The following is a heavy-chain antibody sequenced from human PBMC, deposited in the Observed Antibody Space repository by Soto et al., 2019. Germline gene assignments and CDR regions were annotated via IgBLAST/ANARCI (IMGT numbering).Heavy chain of an antibody. CDR3: ARSYNFYGLDD. Sequence: PSETLSLAPTVSCDSVSSGGYHWIWIRQHPGKGLEWIGNIYYTGSTQYNPSLKSRLTISVDTSKNQFSLKLTSVTAADTAVYYCARSYNFYGLDDWGQGTTVTVSS. D-gene: IGHD1-20*01. J-gene: IGHJ6*02. CDR1: CDSVSSGGYH. CDR2: IYYTGST. V-gene: IGHV4-31*03.